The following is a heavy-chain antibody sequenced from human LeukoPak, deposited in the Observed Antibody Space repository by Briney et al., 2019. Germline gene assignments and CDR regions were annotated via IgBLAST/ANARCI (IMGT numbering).Heavy chain of an antibody. D-gene: IGHD6-13*01. CDR3: ARGPRGSSSHDAFDI. CDR2: IYYSGST. Sequence: SETLSLTCTVSGGSISIYYWTWVRQPPGKGLEWIGYIYYSGSTNYNPSLKSRVTISVDTSKNQFSLKLSSVTAADTAVYYCARGPRGSSSHDAFDIWGQGTMVTVSS. CDR1: GGSISIYY. J-gene: IGHJ3*02. V-gene: IGHV4-59*08.